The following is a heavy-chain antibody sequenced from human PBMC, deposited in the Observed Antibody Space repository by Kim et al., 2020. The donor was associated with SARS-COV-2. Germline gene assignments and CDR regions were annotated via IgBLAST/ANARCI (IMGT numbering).Heavy chain of an antibody. V-gene: IGHV5-51*01. CDR2: IYPGDSDT. CDR1: GYSFTSYW. CDR3: ARHVYSSDTAHDAFDI. J-gene: IGHJ3*02. D-gene: IGHD5-18*01. Sequence: GESLKISCKGSGYSFTSYWIGWVRQMPGKGLEWMGIIYPGDSDTRYSPSFQGQVTISADKSISTAYLQWSSLKASDTAMYYCARHVYSSDTAHDAFDIWGQGKMVTISS.